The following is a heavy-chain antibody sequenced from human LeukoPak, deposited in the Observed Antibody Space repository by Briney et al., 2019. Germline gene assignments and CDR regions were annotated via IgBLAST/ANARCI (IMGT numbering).Heavy chain of an antibody. CDR1: GGSFSGYY. D-gene: IGHD3-10*01. V-gene: IGHV4-34*01. CDR2: INHSGST. CDR3: GRYRDAGGYFDY. J-gene: IGHJ4*02. Sequence: SETLSLTCAVYGGSFSGYYWRWIRQPPAKGLDWIGEINHSGSTNYNPPLKSRVTIPVATSKNQFSLKLSPGAAADPAVFFCGRYRDAGGYFDYWGQGTLVTVSS.